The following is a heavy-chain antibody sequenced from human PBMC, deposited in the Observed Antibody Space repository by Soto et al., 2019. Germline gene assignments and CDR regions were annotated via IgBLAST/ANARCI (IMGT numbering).Heavy chain of an antibody. D-gene: IGHD1-26*01. CDR3: ARNLLENIDY. J-gene: IGHJ4*01. V-gene: IGHV4-30-2*01. CDR1: GGSIGSGGHS. Sequence: QLQLQESGSRLVKPSQTLSLVCDVSGGSIGSGGHSWSWIRQPPGKGLEWIGYIYHSGSTYYHPSLKSRVTISIDRSKNQFSLKLNSVTAADTAVYYCARNLLENIDYWGHGTLVTVSS. CDR2: IYHSGST.